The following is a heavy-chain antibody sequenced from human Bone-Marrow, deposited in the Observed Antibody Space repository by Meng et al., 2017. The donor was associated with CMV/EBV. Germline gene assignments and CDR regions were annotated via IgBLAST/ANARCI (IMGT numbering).Heavy chain of an antibody. V-gene: IGHV4-39*07. J-gene: IGHJ4*02. CDR3: ASIYDFVGGLDY. D-gene: IGHD3-3*01. Sequence: SETLSLTCTVSGNSISSSSYYWGWIRQPPGKGLEWIGSIYYSGSTYYNPSHKSRVTISVDTSKHQFSLKLSSVTAADTVVYYCASIYDFVGGLDYWGQGTVVTVSS. CDR2: IYYSGST. CDR1: GNSISSSSYY.